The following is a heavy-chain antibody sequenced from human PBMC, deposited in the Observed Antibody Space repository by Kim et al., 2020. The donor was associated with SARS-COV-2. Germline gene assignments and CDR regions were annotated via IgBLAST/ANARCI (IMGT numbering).Heavy chain of an antibody. J-gene: IGHJ6*02. V-gene: IGHV5-10-1*01. D-gene: IGHD2-2*01. CDR3: AKHGVVPAAIGGAYYYYGMDV. CDR1: GYSFTSYW. Sequence: GESLKISCKGSGYSFTSYWISWVRQMPGKGLEWMGRIDPSDSYTNYSPSFQGHVTISADKSISTAYLQWSSLKASDTAMYYFAKHGVVPAAIGGAYYYYGMDVWGQGTTVTVSS. CDR2: IDPSDSYT.